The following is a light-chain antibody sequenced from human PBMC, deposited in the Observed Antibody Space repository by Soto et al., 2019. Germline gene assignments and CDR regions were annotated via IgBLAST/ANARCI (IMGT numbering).Light chain of an antibody. CDR2: DAS. Sequence: DIQMTQSPSTLSASIGDRVTITCRASQSLDNCLAWYQQKPGKAPKLLIYDASSLESGVPSRFSANVSGTEFSLTITSMQHEDFATYYCQQYDHLPITSGQWTRREIK. V-gene: IGKV1-5*01. J-gene: IGKJ5*01. CDR3: QQYDHLPIT. CDR1: QSLDNC.